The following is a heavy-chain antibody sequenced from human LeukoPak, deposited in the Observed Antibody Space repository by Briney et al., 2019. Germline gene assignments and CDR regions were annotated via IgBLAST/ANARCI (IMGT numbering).Heavy chain of an antibody. CDR1: GFTFSSYG. CDR3: AKDSEQWLVRWFDP. Sequence: PGGSLRLSCAASGFTFSSYGMHWVRQAPGKGLEWVAFIRYDGSNKYYADSVKGRFTISRDNSKNTLYLQMSSLRAEDTAVYYCAKDSEQWLVRWFDPWGQGTLVTVSS. CDR2: IRYDGSNK. J-gene: IGHJ5*02. D-gene: IGHD6-19*01. V-gene: IGHV3-30*02.